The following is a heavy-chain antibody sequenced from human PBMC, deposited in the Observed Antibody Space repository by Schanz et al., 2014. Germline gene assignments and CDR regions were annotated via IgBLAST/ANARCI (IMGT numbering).Heavy chain of an antibody. Sequence: VQLVESGGGLAQPGGSLRLSCAASGFTLSNYVMSWVRQAPGKGLEWVSTIGTSGGTNYAESVKGRFTISRDNSKNTLYLQMNSLRAEDTAVYFCAKIERNEDWGQGTLVTVSS. D-gene: IGHD1-1*01. CDR3: AKIERNED. CDR1: GFTLSNYV. V-gene: IGHV3-23*04. J-gene: IGHJ4*02. CDR2: IGTSGGT.